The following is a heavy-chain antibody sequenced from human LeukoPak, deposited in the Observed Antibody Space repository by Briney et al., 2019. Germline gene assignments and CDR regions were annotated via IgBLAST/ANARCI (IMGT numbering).Heavy chain of an antibody. J-gene: IGHJ5*02. Sequence: GGSLRLSCAASGFTFSSYSMNWVCQAPGKGLEWVSSISSSSSYIYYADSVKGRFTISRDNAKNSLYLQMNSLRAEDTAVYYCARGGPRIAAAGTSWFDPWGQGTLVTVSS. CDR3: ARGGPRIAAAGTSWFDP. V-gene: IGHV3-21*01. D-gene: IGHD6-13*01. CDR1: GFTFSSYS. CDR2: ISSSSSYI.